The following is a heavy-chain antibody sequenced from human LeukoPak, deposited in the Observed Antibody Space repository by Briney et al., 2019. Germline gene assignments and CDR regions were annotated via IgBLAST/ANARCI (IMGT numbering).Heavy chain of an antibody. J-gene: IGHJ3*02. CDR1: GYSISSGYY. D-gene: IGHD3-16*02. CDR2: INHSGST. Sequence: SETLSLTCTVSGYSISSGYYWGWIRQPPGKGLEWIGEINHSGSTNYNPSLKSRVTISVDTSKNQFSLKLSSVTAADTAVYYCARDRIMITFGGVIVIPRDAFDIWGQGTMVTVSS. CDR3: ARDRIMITFGGVIVIPRDAFDI. V-gene: IGHV4-38-2*02.